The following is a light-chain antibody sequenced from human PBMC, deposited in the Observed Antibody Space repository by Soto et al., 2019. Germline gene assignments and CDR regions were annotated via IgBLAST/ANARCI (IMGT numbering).Light chain of an antibody. V-gene: IGKV3-15*01. Sequence: EIVMTQSPATLSVSPGERATLSCRASQSVSSNLAWYQQKPGQAPRLLIYGASTRATGIPARFSGSGSGTEFTLPISSLQSEDFAVYYCQQYNSWPPYMYTFGQGTKLEIK. CDR3: QQYNSWPPYMYT. CDR2: GAS. CDR1: QSVSSN. J-gene: IGKJ2*01.